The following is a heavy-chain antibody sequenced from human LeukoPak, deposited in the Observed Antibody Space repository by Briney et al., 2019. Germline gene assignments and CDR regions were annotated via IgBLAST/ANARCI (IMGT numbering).Heavy chain of an antibody. CDR3: ARGAYVRYCSGGSCYHNWFDP. J-gene: IGHJ5*02. V-gene: IGHV1-2*02. CDR2: INPNSGGT. CDR1: GYTFTGYY. Sequence: GASVKVSCKASGYTFTGYYMHWVRQAPGQGLEWMGWINPNSGGTNYAQKFQGRVTMTRDTPISTAYMELSRLRSDDTAVYYCARGAYVRYCSGGSCYHNWFDPWGQGTLVTVSS. D-gene: IGHD2-15*01.